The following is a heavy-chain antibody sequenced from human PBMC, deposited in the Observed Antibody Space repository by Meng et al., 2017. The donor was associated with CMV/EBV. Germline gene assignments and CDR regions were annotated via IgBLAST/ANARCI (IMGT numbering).Heavy chain of an antibody. D-gene: IGHD3-22*01. CDR3: ARLYDSSGYYLGYFDY. J-gene: IGHJ4*02. V-gene: IGHV2-5*02. CDR2: IYWDDDK. Sequence: QIPLKQYGPQLLKPQHITRLPCTFSGLSLSTSGVGWGWFRQPPGKALEWLALIYWDDDKRYSPSLKSRLTITKDTSKNQVVLTMTNMEPVDTATYYCARLYDSSGYYLGYFDYWGQGTLVTVSS. CDR1: GLSLSTSGVG.